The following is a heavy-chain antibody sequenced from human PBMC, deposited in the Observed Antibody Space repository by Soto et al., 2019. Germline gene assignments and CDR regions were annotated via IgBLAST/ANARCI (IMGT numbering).Heavy chain of an antibody. CDR1: GYTFSSYH. V-gene: IGHV1-18*01. CDR2: ISAYNGNT. Sequence: QIQLVQSGAEVKKPEASVKVSCKASGYTFSSYHITWVRQAPGQGLEWMGWISAYNGNTNYAQNLQGRVTMTTDPSTSAAYMELRSLRSDDTAVYYCARDLPPVDYWGQGTLVTVSS. J-gene: IGHJ4*02. CDR3: ARDLPPVDY.